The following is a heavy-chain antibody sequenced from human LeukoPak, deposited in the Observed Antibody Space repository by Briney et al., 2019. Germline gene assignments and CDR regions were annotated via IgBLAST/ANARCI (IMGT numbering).Heavy chain of an antibody. Sequence: SETLSLTCTVSGGSISSSSYYWGWIRQPPGKGLEWIGSIYYSGSTYYNPSLKSRVTISVDTSKNQFSLKLSSVTAADTAVYYCARDRYCGGDCYWNDYWGQGTLVTVSS. V-gene: IGHV4-39*07. CDR1: GGSISSSSYY. D-gene: IGHD2-21*02. CDR2: IYYSGST. CDR3: ARDRYCGGDCYWNDY. J-gene: IGHJ4*02.